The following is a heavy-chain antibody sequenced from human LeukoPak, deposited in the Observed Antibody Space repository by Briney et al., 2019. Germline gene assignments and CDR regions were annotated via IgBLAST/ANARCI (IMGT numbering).Heavy chain of an antibody. CDR1: GFTFSSYS. CDR2: ISSSSSYI. Sequence: GGSLRLSCAASGFTFSSYSMNWVRQAPGKGLEWVSSISSSSSYIYYADSVKGRFTISRDNAKNSLYLQMNSLRAEDTAVYYCARDGLAAAGTVCGMDVWGQGTTVTVSS. D-gene: IGHD6-13*01. V-gene: IGHV3-21*01. CDR3: ARDGLAAAGTVCGMDV. J-gene: IGHJ6*02.